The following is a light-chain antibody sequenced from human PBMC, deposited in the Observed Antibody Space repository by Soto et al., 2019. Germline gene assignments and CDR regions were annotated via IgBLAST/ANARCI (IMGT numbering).Light chain of an antibody. CDR1: SSDVGGYNY. V-gene: IGLV2-14*03. Sequence: QAVVTQPASVSGSPGQSITISCTGTSSDVGGYNYVSWYQQHPGKAPKLMIYDVSNRPSGVSNRFSGSKSDNTASLTISGLQAEDEADYYCSSYTSSSTWVFGGGTKLTVL. CDR3: SSYTSSSTWV. J-gene: IGLJ3*02. CDR2: DVS.